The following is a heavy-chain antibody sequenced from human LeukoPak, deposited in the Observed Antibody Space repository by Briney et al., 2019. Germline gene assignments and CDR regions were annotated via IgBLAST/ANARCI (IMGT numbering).Heavy chain of an antibody. CDR3: ARTGTGDFYWFDP. CDR1: GDSISHSDYY. Sequence: SETLSLTCTVSGDSISHSDYYWRWVRQPPGQGLEWIGYIFYTGATQYNPSLQSRVIMSLDTSKNLFSLNLRSVTAADTAVYYCARTGTGDFYWFDPWGQGTLVTVSS. CDR2: IFYTGAT. D-gene: IGHD1-14*01. V-gene: IGHV4-30-4*01. J-gene: IGHJ5*02.